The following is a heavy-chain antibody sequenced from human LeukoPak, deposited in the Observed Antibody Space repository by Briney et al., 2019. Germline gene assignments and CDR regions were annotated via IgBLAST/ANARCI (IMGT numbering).Heavy chain of an antibody. CDR1: GGSFSGYY. CDR2: INHSGST. CDR3: ARERDIVVVVAATRVAFDI. J-gene: IGHJ3*02. Sequence: SETLSLTCAVYGGSFSGYYWSWIRQPPGKGLEWIGEINHSGSTNYNPSLKSRVTISVDTSKNQFSLKLSSVTAADTAVYYCARERDIVVVVAATRVAFDIWGQGTMVTVSS. D-gene: IGHD2-15*01. V-gene: IGHV4-34*01.